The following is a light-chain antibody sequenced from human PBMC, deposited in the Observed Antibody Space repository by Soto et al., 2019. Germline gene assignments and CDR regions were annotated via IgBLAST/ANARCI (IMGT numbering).Light chain of an antibody. Sequence: QSALTQPASVSGSPGQSITISCTGTSSDVGGYNYVSWYQQHPGKAPKLMIYEVTNRPSGVSNRFSGSKSGNTASLTISGLQAEDEADYYCSSFTSNTTRYVFGPGTKGTVL. CDR3: SSFTSNTTRYV. CDR1: SSDVGGYNY. CDR2: EVT. J-gene: IGLJ1*01. V-gene: IGLV2-14*01.